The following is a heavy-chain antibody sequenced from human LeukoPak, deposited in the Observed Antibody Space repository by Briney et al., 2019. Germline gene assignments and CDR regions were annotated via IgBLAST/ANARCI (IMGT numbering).Heavy chain of an antibody. CDR2: MSSDGGTT. J-gene: IGHJ4*02. D-gene: IGHD2/OR15-2a*01. CDR3: ARGGSLSAYDS. CDR1: GFTLTNFA. Sequence: PGGSLRLSCATSGFTLTNFAMHWVRQAPGKGLEYVSAMSSDGGTTYYANSVKGRFTMSRDKSKNAVYLRMGSLRPDDMAVYYCARGGSLSAYDSWGQGTLVTVSS. V-gene: IGHV3-64*01.